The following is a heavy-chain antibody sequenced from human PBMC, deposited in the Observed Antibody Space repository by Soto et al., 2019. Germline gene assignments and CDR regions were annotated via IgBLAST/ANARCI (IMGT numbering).Heavy chain of an antibody. V-gene: IGHV1-46*01. D-gene: IGHD2-21*01. Sequence: ASVKVSCKASGYTFTSYYMHWVRQAPGQGLEWMGIINPSGGSTSYAQKFQGRVTMTRDTSTSTVYMELSSLRSEDTAVYYCAKAVVLNGIRTAGSDYWGQGTLVTVSS. J-gene: IGHJ4*02. CDR3: AKAVVLNGIRTAGSDY. CDR1: GYTFTSYY. CDR2: INPSGGST.